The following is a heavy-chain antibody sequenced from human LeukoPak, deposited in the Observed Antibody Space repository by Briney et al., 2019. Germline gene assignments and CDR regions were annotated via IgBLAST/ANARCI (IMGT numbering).Heavy chain of an antibody. D-gene: IGHD5-18*01. V-gene: IGHV3-21*01. J-gene: IGHJ3*02. Sequence: GGSLRLSCAASGFSFIRHSMNWVRQAPGKGLEWVSSISSTSNYIYYADSLKGRFIISRDNAKNSLYLQMNSLRAEDTAVYYCARDLRYSYGLPHAFDIWGQGTMVTVSS. CDR2: ISSTSNYI. CDR3: ARDLRYSYGLPHAFDI. CDR1: GFSFIRHS.